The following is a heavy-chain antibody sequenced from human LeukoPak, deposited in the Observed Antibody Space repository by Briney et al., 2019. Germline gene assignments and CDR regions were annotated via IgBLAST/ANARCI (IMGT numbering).Heavy chain of an antibody. CDR1: GFTFDDYT. CDR3: AKDARKRWPPYYYYMDV. V-gene: IGHV3-43*01. D-gene: IGHD5-24*01. Sequence: GGSLRLSCAASGFTFDDYTMHWVRQAPGKGLEWVSLISWDGGSTYYADSVKGRLTISRDNSKNSLYLQMNSLRTEDTALYYCAKDARKRWPPYYYYMDVWGKGTTVTVSS. CDR2: ISWDGGST. J-gene: IGHJ6*03.